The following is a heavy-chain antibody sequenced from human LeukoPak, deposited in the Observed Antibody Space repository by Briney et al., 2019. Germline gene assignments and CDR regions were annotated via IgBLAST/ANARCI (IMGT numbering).Heavy chain of an antibody. D-gene: IGHD2-21*02. CDR3: ARGPPGTASFDY. CDR1: GGSISTYY. Sequence: SETLSLTCTVSGGSISTYYWSWIRQPPGKGLEWIGYIYHSGSTNYNPSLKSRVTVSIDTSKNQFSLKVNSVTAADTAVYYCARGPPGTASFDYWGQGTLVTVSS. J-gene: IGHJ4*02. V-gene: IGHV4-59*12. CDR2: IYHSGST.